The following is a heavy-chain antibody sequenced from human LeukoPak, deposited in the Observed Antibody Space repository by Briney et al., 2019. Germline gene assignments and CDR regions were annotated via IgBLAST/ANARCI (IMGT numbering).Heavy chain of an antibody. J-gene: IGHJ4*02. CDR3: ARDLAKARAVTAPRDY. V-gene: IGHV3-7*01. Sequence: GASLRLSCTASGFTFSNVWMSCLRQAPEKGPEGVANIKTGGSDKYYVDSVKGGFTISRDNAKNSLYLQMNSLRVEDTAIYYCARDLAKARAVTAPRDYWGQGTLVTVSS. CDR1: GFTFSNVW. D-gene: IGHD2-21*02. CDR2: IKTGGSDK.